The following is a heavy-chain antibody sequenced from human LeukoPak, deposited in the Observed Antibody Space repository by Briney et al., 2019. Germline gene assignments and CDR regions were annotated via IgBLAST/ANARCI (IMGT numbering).Heavy chain of an antibody. D-gene: IGHD2-15*01. CDR3: TTTDTVVVVAATLSSV. J-gene: IGHJ4*02. Sequence: PGGSLRLSCAASGFTFSNAWMSWVRQAPGKGLEWVGRIKSKTDGGTTDYAAPVKGRFTISRDDSKNTLYLQMNSLKTEDTAVYYCTTTDTVVVVAATLSSVWGQGTLVTVSS. V-gene: IGHV3-15*01. CDR2: IKSKTDGGTT. CDR1: GFTFSNAW.